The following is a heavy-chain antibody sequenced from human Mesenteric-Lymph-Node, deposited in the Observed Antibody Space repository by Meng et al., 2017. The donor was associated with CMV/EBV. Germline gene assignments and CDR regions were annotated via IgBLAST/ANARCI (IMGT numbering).Heavy chain of an antibody. D-gene: IGHD2-2*01. CDR1: GLTFNNAW. CDR2: IKRKIDGGTT. CDR3: STDVPSPQY. V-gene: IGHV3-15*01. J-gene: IGHJ6*02. Sequence: GESLKISCVASGLTFNNAWMSWVHQAPGKGPEWIGHIKRKIDGGTTYYGAPVKDRFSISRDDSKNTVYLQMNSLKTEDTAVYYCSTDVPSPQYWGQGTTVTVSS.